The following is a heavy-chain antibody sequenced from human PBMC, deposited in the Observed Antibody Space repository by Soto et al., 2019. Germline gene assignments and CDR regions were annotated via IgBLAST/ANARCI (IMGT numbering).Heavy chain of an antibody. CDR3: ARDLPYSGSDSVWFDP. Sequence: QVQLVQSGAEVKKPGASVKVSCKASGYTFTSYGISWVRQAPGQGLEWMGWISAYNGNTNYAQKLQGRVTMTTDTSTSTAYMDLRSLRSDDTAVDYCARDLPYSGSDSVWFDPWGQGTLVTVSS. D-gene: IGHD1-26*01. J-gene: IGHJ5*02. CDR1: GYTFTSYG. V-gene: IGHV1-18*04. CDR2: ISAYNGNT.